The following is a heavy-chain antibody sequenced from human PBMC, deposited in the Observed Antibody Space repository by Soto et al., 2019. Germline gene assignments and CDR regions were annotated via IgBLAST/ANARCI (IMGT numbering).Heavy chain of an antibody. CDR1: GFTFSNAW. J-gene: IGHJ3*02. CDR3: TTEGLLWFGDAFDI. D-gene: IGHD3-10*01. V-gene: IGHV3-15*01. Sequence: GGSLRLSCAASGFTFSNAWMSWVRQAPGKGLEWVGRIKSKTDGGTTDYAAPVKGRFTISRDDSKNTLYLQMNSLKTEDTAVYYCTTEGLLWFGDAFDIWGQGTMVTVS. CDR2: IKSKTDGGTT.